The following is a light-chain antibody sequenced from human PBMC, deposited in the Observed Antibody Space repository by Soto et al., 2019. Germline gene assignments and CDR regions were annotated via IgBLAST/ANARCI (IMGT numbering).Light chain of an antibody. CDR1: QSISSW. Sequence: DIQMTQSPSTLSASIGDKVTLSCRASQSISSWLAWYQKKPGKAPKLLIYKASTLKSGVPSRFSGSGSGTEFNLTISRLQTDDFATYYCQHYNSYSEAFGQGTKVDIK. CDR2: KAS. J-gene: IGKJ1*01. V-gene: IGKV1-5*03. CDR3: QHYNSYSEA.